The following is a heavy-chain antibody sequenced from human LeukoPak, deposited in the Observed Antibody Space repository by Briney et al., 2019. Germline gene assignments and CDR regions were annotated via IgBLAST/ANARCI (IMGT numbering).Heavy chain of an antibody. CDR2: IYTSGST. CDR1: GGSISSYY. J-gene: IGHJ4*02. V-gene: IGHV4-4*07. Sequence: SETLSLTCTVSGGSISSYYWCWIRQPAGKGLEWMGRIYTSGSTDYNPSLKSRVTMSVDTSKNQFSLKLSSVTAADTAVYYCARVAGWYSSGWYFDYWGRGALVTVSS. D-gene: IGHD5-18*01. CDR3: ARVAGWYSSGWYFDY.